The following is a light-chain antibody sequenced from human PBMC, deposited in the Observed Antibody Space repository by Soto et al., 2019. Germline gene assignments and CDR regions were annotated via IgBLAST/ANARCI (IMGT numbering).Light chain of an antibody. Sequence: QSALTQPASVSGSPGQSITTSCTGTSSDVGSYNLVSWYQQHPGKVPKIMIYEASKRPSGAPNHFSGSKSGNTASLTISGLKAEDEADYYCCSYAGSSTWVFGTGTKVTVL. CDR3: CSYAGSSTWV. V-gene: IGLV2-23*01. CDR1: SSDVGSYNL. CDR2: EAS. J-gene: IGLJ1*01.